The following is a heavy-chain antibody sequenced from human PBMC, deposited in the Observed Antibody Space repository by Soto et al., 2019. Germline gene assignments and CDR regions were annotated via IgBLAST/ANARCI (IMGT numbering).Heavy chain of an antibody. V-gene: IGHV1-69*06. J-gene: IGHJ6*02. CDR2: IIPIFGTA. Sequence: SVKVSCKASGGTFSSYAISWVRQAPGQGLEWMGGIIPIFGTANYAQKFQGRVTITADKSTSTAYMELSSLRSEDTAVYYCARTRAPGRYYYGMDVWGQGTTVTVSS. CDR1: GGTFSSYA. CDR3: ARTRAPGRYYYGMDV. D-gene: IGHD2-15*01.